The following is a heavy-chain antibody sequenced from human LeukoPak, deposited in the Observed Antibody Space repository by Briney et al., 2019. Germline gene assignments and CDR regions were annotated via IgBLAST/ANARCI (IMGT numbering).Heavy chain of an antibody. D-gene: IGHD4-17*01. J-gene: IGHJ4*02. V-gene: IGHV4-39*07. CDR2: IYYSGST. CDR3: ARVQYGDPRGGYFDY. Sequence: PSETLSLTCTVSGGSISSSSYYWGWIRQPPGKGLEWIGGIYYSGSTYYNPSLKSRVTISVDTSKNQFSLKLSSVTAADTAVYYCARVQYGDPRGGYFDYWGQGTLVTVSS. CDR1: GGSISSSSYY.